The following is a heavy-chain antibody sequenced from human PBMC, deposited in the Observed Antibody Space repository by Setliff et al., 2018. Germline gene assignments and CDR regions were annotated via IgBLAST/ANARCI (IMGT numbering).Heavy chain of an antibody. CDR1: GFTFSNAW. V-gene: IGHV3-15*01. CDR3: ISLWLGYYGLDV. CDR2: IKRESDGGTT. Sequence: LRLSCAASGFTFSNAWMSWVRQAPGKGLEWVGRIKRESDGGTTDYAAPVKGRFPISSDDSKNTLYLQMTSLKTEDTAVYYCISLWLGYYGLDVWGQGTTVTVSS. J-gene: IGHJ6*02. D-gene: IGHD5-18*01.